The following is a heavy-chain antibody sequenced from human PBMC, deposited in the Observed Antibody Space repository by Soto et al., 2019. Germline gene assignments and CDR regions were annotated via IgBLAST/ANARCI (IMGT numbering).Heavy chain of an antibody. CDR3: ARGSHDSTWH. J-gene: IGHJ4*02. CDR1: GDSISSNSAA. CDR2: TYYRSKWYN. D-gene: IGHD3-16*01. V-gene: IGHV6-1*01. Sequence: PSQTLSLTCAISGDSISSNSAAWSWIRQSPSRGLEWLGRTYYRSKWYNDYAVSVKSRITINPDTSKNQFSLQLSSMTPEDTAVYYCARGSHDSTWHWGQAPLVTVSS.